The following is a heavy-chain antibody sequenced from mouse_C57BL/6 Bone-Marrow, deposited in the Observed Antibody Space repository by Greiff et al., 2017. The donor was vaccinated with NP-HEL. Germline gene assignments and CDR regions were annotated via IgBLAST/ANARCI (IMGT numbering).Heavy chain of an antibody. Sequence: VQLKESGGGLVQPGGSLSLSCAASGFTFTDYYMSWVRQPPGKALEWLGFIRNKANGYTTEYSASVKGRFTISRDNSQSILYLQMNALRAEDSATYYCAKGENYYAMDYWGQGTSVTVSS. CDR2: IRNKANGYTT. J-gene: IGHJ4*01. D-gene: IGHD3-3*01. V-gene: IGHV7-3*01. CDR1: GFTFTDYY. CDR3: AKGENYYAMDY.